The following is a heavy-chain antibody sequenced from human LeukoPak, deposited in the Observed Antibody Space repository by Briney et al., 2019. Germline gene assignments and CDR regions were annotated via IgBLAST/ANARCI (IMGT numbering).Heavy chain of an antibody. Sequence: GRSLRLSCAASGFTFSSYAMHWVRQAPGKGLEWVAVISYDGSNKYYADSAKGRFTISRDNSKNTLYLQMNSLRAEDTAVYYCASDSSGWFEANYWGQGTLVTVSS. V-gene: IGHV3-30*04. CDR1: GFTFSSYA. CDR3: ASDSSGWFEANY. D-gene: IGHD6-19*01. J-gene: IGHJ4*02. CDR2: ISYDGSNK.